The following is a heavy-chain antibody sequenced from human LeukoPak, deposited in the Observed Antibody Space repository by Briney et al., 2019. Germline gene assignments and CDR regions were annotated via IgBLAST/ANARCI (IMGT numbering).Heavy chain of an antibody. CDR3: ARGRWGYLGLEWFDP. CDR2: ISDHNGNT. V-gene: IGHV1-18*01. D-gene: IGHD2-15*01. CDR1: GYTFTSYG. Sequence: ASVKVSCKASGYTFTSYGISWVRQAPGQGLEWMGWISDHNGNTNYAQKLHGRVTMTTDTSTRTAYMELRSLRSDDTAVYYCARGRWGYLGLEWFDPWGQGTLVTVSS. J-gene: IGHJ5*02.